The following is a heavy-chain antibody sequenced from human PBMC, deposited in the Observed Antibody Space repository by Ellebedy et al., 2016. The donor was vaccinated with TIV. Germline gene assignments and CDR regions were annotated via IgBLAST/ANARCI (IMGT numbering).Heavy chain of an antibody. Sequence: GESLKISXKASGYTFTGYFMHWVRQAPGQGLEWMGWINPNSDGTNYAQKFQGRVTMTSDTSISTAYMELNRLNSDDTAVYYCARDPGVGDVNNWFNPWGQGTRVTVSS. J-gene: IGHJ5*02. D-gene: IGHD3-10*01. CDR1: GYTFTGYF. V-gene: IGHV1-2*02. CDR2: INPNSDGT. CDR3: ARDPGVGDVNNWFNP.